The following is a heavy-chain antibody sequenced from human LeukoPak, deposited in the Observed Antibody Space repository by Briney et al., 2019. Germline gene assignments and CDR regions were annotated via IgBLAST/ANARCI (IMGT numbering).Heavy chain of an antibody. Sequence: SETLSLTCAVYGGSFSGYYWGWIRQPPGKGLEWIGSIYYSGSTYYNPSLKSRVTISVDTSKNQFSLKLNSVTAADTAVYYCARPGGYTAMVYAFDIWGQRTMVTVSS. V-gene: IGHV4-39*01. J-gene: IGHJ3*02. CDR3: ARPGGYTAMVYAFDI. CDR1: GGSFSGYY. D-gene: IGHD5-18*01. CDR2: IYYSGST.